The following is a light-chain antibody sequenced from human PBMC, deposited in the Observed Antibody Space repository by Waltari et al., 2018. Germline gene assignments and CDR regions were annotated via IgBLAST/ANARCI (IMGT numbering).Light chain of an antibody. CDR1: QDISNY. Sequence: DIQMTQSPSSLSASVGDRVTITCQASQDISNYLNWYQQKPGKAPKLLIYDASNLETGVPSRFSGIGSGTDFTFTISNLQPEDIATYYCQQYDNLPTFGQGTKVEIK. J-gene: IGKJ1*01. CDR2: DAS. V-gene: IGKV1-33*01. CDR3: QQYDNLPT.